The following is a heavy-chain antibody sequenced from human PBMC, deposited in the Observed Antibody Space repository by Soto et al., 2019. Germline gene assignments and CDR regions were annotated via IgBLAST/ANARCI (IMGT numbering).Heavy chain of an antibody. D-gene: IGHD3-10*01. Sequence: QVQLQESGPGLVKPSETLSLTCTVSGGSISSYYWSWIRQPPGKGLEWIGYIYYSGSTNYNPSLKSRVAIAVDTSKNQCSLKLNSMTAADTAVYYCARHNYGSGSTYLDYWGQGTLVTVSS. CDR1: GGSISSYY. CDR2: IYYSGST. J-gene: IGHJ4*02. V-gene: IGHV4-59*08. CDR3: ARHNYGSGSTYLDY.